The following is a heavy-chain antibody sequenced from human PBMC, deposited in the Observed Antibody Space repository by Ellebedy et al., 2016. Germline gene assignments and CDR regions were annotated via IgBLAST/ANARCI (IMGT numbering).Heavy chain of an antibody. CDR2: ISAGSDTT. CDR3: RQGHYADL. Sequence: GGSLRLSXVASGLRINTYFMSWVRQAPGKGLEWVSTISAGSDTTRFADSVKGRFSISRDNSKNTVYLRLNNLRVEDTAVYYCRQGHYADLWGQGTLVTVSS. CDR1: GLRINTYF. D-gene: IGHD4-17*01. J-gene: IGHJ4*02. V-gene: IGHV3-23*01.